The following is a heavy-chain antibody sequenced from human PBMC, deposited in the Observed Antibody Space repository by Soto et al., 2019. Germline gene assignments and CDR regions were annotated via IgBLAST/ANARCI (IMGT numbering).Heavy chain of an antibody. CDR3: ARDSGAKLSSS. D-gene: IGHD6-13*01. Sequence: SVKVSCKASGGTFSSYRINWVRQAPGQGLEWVGGIVPIYRTADYAQKFQGRVTITADESARTAYLEVRGLKSQDTAVYYCARDSGAKLSSSWGQGTLVTVSS. CDR1: GGTFSSYR. J-gene: IGHJ4*02. V-gene: IGHV1-69*13. CDR2: IVPIYRTA.